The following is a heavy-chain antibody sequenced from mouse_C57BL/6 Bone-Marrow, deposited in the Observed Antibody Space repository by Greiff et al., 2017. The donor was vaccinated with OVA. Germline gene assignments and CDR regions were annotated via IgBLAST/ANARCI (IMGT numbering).Heavy chain of an antibody. Sequence: VQLQQPGAELVKPGASVKMSCKASGYTFTSYWITWVKQRPGQGLEWIGDIYPGSGSTNYNEKFKSKATLTVDTSSSTAYMQLSSLTSEDSAVYYCARPIYYYGSSLDYWGKGTTLTVSS. D-gene: IGHD1-1*01. CDR3: ARPIYYYGSSLDY. CDR1: GYTFTSYW. CDR2: IYPGSGST. J-gene: IGHJ2*01. V-gene: IGHV1-55*01.